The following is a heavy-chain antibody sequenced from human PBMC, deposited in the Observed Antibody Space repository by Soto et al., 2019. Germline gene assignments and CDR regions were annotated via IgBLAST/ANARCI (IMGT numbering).Heavy chain of an antibody. CDR3: VKFPGYSYAPYGMDV. D-gene: IGHD5-18*01. J-gene: IGHJ6*02. V-gene: IGHV3-64D*06. Sequence: HPGGSLRLSCSASGFTFSSYAMHWVRQAPGKGLEYVSAISSNGGSTYYADSVKGRFTISRDNSKNTLYLQMSSLRAEDTAVYYCVKFPGYSYAPYGMDVWGQGTTVTVSS. CDR1: GFTFSSYA. CDR2: ISSNGGST.